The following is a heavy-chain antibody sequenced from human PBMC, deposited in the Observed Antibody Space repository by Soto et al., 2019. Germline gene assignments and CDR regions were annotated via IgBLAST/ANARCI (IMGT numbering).Heavy chain of an antibody. D-gene: IGHD3-3*01. Sequence: PGGSLRLSCAASGFTFSSYAMSWVRQAPGKGLEWVSAISGSGGSTYYADSVKGRFTISRDNSKNTLYLQMNSLRAEDTAVYYCAKHVTIFGVVTFYGMDVWGQGTTVTVSS. CDR2: ISGSGGST. J-gene: IGHJ6*02. CDR3: AKHVTIFGVVTFYGMDV. V-gene: IGHV3-23*01. CDR1: GFTFSSYA.